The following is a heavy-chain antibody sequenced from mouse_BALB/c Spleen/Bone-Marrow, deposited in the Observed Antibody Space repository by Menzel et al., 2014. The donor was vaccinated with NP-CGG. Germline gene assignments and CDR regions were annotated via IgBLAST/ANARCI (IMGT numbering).Heavy chain of an antibody. Sequence: EVKLVESGGGLVQPGGSRKLSCAASGFTFSSFGMHWVRQAPEKGLEWDAYISSGSSTIFYADTVKGRFTVSRDNPKNTLFLQMTSLRSEDTAMYFCTRGGNWDDFDSWGQGTTLTVSS. CDR1: GFTFSSFG. CDR3: TRGGNWDDFDS. D-gene: IGHD4-1*01. J-gene: IGHJ2*01. CDR2: ISSGSSTI. V-gene: IGHV5-17*02.